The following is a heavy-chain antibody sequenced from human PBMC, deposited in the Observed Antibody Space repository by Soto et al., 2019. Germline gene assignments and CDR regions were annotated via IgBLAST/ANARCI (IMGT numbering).Heavy chain of an antibody. CDR3: ATRITVFGLLIPPFDP. J-gene: IGHJ5*02. Sequence: GGSLRLSCAASGFTFSSYPMSWVRQAPGKGLEWVSAISASGGDTYYRESVEGRFTISRDNSKNTLYLQMNSLRAEDTAIYYCATRITVFGLLIPPFDPWGQGTQVTVSS. CDR2: ISASGGDT. D-gene: IGHD3-3*01. V-gene: IGHV3-23*01. CDR1: GFTFSSYP.